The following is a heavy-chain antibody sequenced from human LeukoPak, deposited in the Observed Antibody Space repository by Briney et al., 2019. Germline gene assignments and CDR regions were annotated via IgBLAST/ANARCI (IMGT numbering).Heavy chain of an antibody. CDR3: ARDLGYDWVFGY. CDR1: GGSISSGDYC. D-gene: IGHD5-12*01. J-gene: IGHJ4*02. V-gene: IGHV4-30-4*01. CDR2: IYYSGST. Sequence: SETLSLTCTVSGGSISSGDYCWSWIRQPPGKGLEWIGYIYYSGSTYYNPSLKSRVTISVDTSKNQFSLKLSSVTAADTAVYYCARDLGYDWVFGYWGQGTLVTVSS.